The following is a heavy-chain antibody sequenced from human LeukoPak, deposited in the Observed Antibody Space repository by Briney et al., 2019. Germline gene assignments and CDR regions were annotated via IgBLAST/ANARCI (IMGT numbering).Heavy chain of an antibody. CDR2: VYYSGNT. Sequence: SETLSLTCAVSGDSISSNTYYWGWIRQPPGKGLEWIGSVYYSGNTYYSPSLKSRVTICVDTSKNQVSLRLRSVTAADTAVYYCARTRFLGPYVDYSYWGQGTLVTVSS. CDR1: GDSISSNTYY. J-gene: IGHJ4*02. D-gene: IGHD4-17*01. V-gene: IGHV4-39*01. CDR3: ARTRFLGPYVDYSY.